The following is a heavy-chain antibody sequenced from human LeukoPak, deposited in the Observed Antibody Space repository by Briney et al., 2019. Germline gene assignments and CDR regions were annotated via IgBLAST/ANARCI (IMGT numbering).Heavy chain of an antibody. V-gene: IGHV3-64*04. CDR2: ISPSGDWT. CDR3: AKDRGTESNVVVAANFDY. CDR1: GFTFTNHP. Sequence: GGSLRLSCAASGFTFTNHPMHWVRQASGKRLEYVSAISPSGDWTWYADSVKGRFTISRDNSKNTLYLQMNSLRAEDTAVYYCAKDRGTESNVVVAANFDYWGQGTLVTVSS. J-gene: IGHJ4*02. D-gene: IGHD2-15*01.